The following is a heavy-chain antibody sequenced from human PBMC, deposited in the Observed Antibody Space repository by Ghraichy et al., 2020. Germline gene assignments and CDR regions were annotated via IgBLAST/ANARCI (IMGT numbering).Heavy chain of an antibody. CDR1: GFTFNTDA. J-gene: IGHJ6*02. CDR2: ISGTGAST. D-gene: IGHD5-12*01. V-gene: IGHV3-23*01. CDR3: AKCLPPPSGYDTGSDYHYYGMDV. Sequence: GGSLRLSCAASGFTFNTDAMTWVRHAPGKGLEWVSGISGTGASTSHAESVEGRFTISRDNSRKVLFLQMNFLRVEDTAVYYCAKCLPPPSGYDTGSDYHYYGMDVWGQGTAVTVSS.